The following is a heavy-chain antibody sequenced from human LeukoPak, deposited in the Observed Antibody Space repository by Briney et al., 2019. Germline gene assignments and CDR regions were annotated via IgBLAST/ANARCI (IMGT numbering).Heavy chain of an antibody. D-gene: IGHD2-2*01. CDR1: GGTFSSYA. J-gene: IGHJ6*03. Sequence: ASVKVSCKATGGTFSSYAISWVRQAPGQGLEWMGGIIPIFGTANYAQKFQGRVTITADESTSTAYMELSSLRSEDTAVYYCARVPLFVCSSTSCYYYYMDVWGKGTTVTVSS. CDR3: ARVPLFVCSSTSCYYYYMDV. CDR2: IIPIFGTA. V-gene: IGHV1-69*13.